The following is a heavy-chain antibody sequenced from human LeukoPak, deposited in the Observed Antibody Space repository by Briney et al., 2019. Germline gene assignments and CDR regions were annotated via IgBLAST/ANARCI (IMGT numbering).Heavy chain of an antibody. CDR3: ARGGISSGF. V-gene: IGHV4-39*07. J-gene: IGHJ4*02. CDR2: INHSGST. CDR1: GGSISSSSYY. D-gene: IGHD6-19*01. Sequence: PSETLSLTCTVSGGSISSSSYYWGWIRQPPGKGLEWIGEINHSGSTNYNPSLKSRVTISVDTSKNQFSLKLSSVTAADTAVYYCARGGISSGFWGQGTLVTVSS.